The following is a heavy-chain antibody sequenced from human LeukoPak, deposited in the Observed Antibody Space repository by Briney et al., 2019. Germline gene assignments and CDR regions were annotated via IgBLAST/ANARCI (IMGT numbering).Heavy chain of an antibody. CDR3: ATGLPLYCGGDCYTLDI. D-gene: IGHD2-21*02. CDR1: GYTLTELS. CDR2: FDPEDGET. J-gene: IGHJ3*02. V-gene: IGHV1-24*01. Sequence: ASVKVSCKVSGYTLTELSMHWVRQAPGKGLEWMGGFDPEDGETIYAQKFQGRVTMTEDTSTDTAYMELSSLRSEDTAVYYCATGLPLYCGGDCYTLDIWGQGTMVTVSS.